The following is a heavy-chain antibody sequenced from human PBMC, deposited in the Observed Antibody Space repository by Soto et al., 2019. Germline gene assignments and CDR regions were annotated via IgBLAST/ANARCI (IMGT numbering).Heavy chain of an antibody. D-gene: IGHD4-17*01. J-gene: IGHJ4*02. CDR2: IYGNDDK. CDR1: GFSLSTREVV. V-gene: IGHV2-5*01. Sequence: QITLKESGPTLVKPTQALTLTCTFSGFSLSTREVVVGWVRQPPGKAPEWLTFIYGNDDKRYSTSLRSRLTITKDSSKSQVILTMTNMDPVDTATYSCVHRTTVTSVDYWGQGTLVSVSS. CDR3: VHRTTVTSVDY.